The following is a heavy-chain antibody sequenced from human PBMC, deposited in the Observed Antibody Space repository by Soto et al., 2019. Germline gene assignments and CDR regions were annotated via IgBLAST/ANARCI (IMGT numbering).Heavy chain of an antibody. CDR1: GFTFSNYA. Sequence: EVQLLESGGGLVQPGGSLRLSCAASGFTFSNYAVTWVRQAPGKGLEWVSTISGSGGSTYYADSVKGRFTISRDNSKNTLYLQMNSLRAEDTAVYYCAKDPGSSWYDIDYWGQGTLVTVSS. CDR2: ISGSGGST. D-gene: IGHD6-13*01. J-gene: IGHJ4*02. CDR3: AKDPGSSWYDIDY. V-gene: IGHV3-23*01.